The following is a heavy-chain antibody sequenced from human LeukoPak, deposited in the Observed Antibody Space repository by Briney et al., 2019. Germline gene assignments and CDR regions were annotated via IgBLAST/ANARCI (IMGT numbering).Heavy chain of an antibody. CDR2: INHSGST. Sequence: PSETLSLTCAVSGRSFSGYYWSWIRQPPGKGLEWIGEINHSGSTNYNPSLKSRVTISVDTSKNQFSLTLSSVTAADTAVYYCARERVRYSSRNFDYWGQGTLVTVSS. CDR3: ARERVRYSSRNFDY. CDR1: GRSFSGYY. V-gene: IGHV4-34*01. D-gene: IGHD6-13*01. J-gene: IGHJ4*02.